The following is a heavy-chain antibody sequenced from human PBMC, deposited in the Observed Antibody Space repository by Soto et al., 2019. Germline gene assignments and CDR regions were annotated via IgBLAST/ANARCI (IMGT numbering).Heavy chain of an antibody. V-gene: IGHV3-21*01. Sequence: GGSLRLSCAASGFTFSSYSMNWVRQAPGKGLEWVSSISSSSSYIYYADSVKGRFAISRDNAKNSLYLQMNSLRAEDTAVYYCARNPYSSSLMVDYWGQGTLVTVSS. CDR1: GFTFSSYS. CDR2: ISSSSSYI. CDR3: ARNPYSSSLMVDY. D-gene: IGHD6-6*01. J-gene: IGHJ4*02.